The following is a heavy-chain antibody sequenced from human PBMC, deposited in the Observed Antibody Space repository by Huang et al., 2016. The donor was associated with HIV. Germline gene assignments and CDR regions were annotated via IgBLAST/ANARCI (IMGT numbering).Heavy chain of an antibody. CDR1: GYTFTDYA. D-gene: IGHD3-10*01. CDR3: ARSGWFGGANDY. Sequence: QVQLVQSGAEVKKPGASVKVSCKASGYTFTDYAIHWVRQAPGQRLECMGWINPEKGNTEYSQRFQGRVTFSRDTSASSAYMELSSLRSEDTAVYYCARSGWFGGANDYWGQGTVVTVSS. V-gene: IGHV1-3*01. J-gene: IGHJ4*02. CDR2: INPEKGNT.